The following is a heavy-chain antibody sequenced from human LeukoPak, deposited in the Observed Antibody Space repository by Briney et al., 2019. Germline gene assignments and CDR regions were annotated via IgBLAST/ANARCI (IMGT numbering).Heavy chain of an antibody. J-gene: IGHJ4*02. CDR1: GYSISSGYY. D-gene: IGHD2-2*01. V-gene: IGHV4-38-2*01. CDR3: ARLPEPVYCSSTSCYGRWGYYFDY. CDR2: IYHSGST. Sequence: SETLSLTCAVSGYSISSGYYWGWIRQPPGKGLEWIGSIYHSGSTYYNPSLKSRVTIPVDTSKNQFSLKLSSVTAADTAVYYCARLPEPVYCSSTSCYGRWGYYFDYWGQGTLVTVSS.